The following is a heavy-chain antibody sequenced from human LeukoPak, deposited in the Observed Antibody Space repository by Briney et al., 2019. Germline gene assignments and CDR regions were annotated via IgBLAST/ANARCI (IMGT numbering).Heavy chain of an antibody. CDR2: INTNTGNP. J-gene: IGHJ4*02. CDR3: ARGGRRIAVGDYFDY. CDR1: GYTFTSYS. V-gene: IGHV7-4-1*02. D-gene: IGHD6-19*01. Sequence: AASVKVSCKASGYTFTSYSMNWVRQAPGQGLEWMGWINTNTGNPMYAQGFTGRFVFSLDTSVSTAYLQISSLKAEDTAVYYCARGGRRIAVGDYFDYWGQGTLVTDSS.